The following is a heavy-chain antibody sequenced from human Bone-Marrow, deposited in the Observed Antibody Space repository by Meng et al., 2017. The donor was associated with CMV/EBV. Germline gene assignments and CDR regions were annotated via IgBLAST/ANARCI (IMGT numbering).Heavy chain of an antibody. CDR3: ARGVIAARLRTVFDP. CDR1: GYTFTGYY. V-gene: IGHV1-2*02. D-gene: IGHD6-6*01. Sequence: QVQLVPSGAEVKKPGASVKVSCKASGYTFTGYYMHWVRQAPGQGLEWMGWINPNSGGTNYAQKFQGRVTMTRDTSISTAYMELSRLRSDDTAVYYCARGVIAARLRTVFDPWGQGTLVTVSS. J-gene: IGHJ5*02. CDR2: INPNSGGT.